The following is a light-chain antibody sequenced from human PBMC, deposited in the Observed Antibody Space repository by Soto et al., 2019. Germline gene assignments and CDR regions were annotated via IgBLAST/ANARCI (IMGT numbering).Light chain of an antibody. V-gene: IGLV3-21*02. J-gene: IGLJ2*01. CDR3: QVWDFISDNAV. CDR2: DDS. Sequence: SYELTQPPSVSVAPGQTASITCGGDNIRTKAVHGYQQKPGQAPVVVVYDDSDSVLPERFSGSNSGNKATLTICRAEVEDEADYYCQVWDFISDNAVFGGGTKLTVL. CDR1: NIRTKA.